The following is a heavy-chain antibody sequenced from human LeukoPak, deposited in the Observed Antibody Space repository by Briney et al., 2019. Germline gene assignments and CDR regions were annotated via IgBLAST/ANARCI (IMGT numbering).Heavy chain of an antibody. CDR3: AKGEAVLRYFDWLSRPFDY. J-gene: IGHJ4*02. CDR1: GFTFSGYA. CDR2: ISGSAGST. Sequence: PGGSLRLSCAASGFTFSGYAMSWVRQVPGKGLEWVSAISGSAGSTYYADSVKGRFTISRVNSKNTLSLQMNSLRAEDTAVYYCAKGEAVLRYFDWLSRPFDYWGQGTLVTVSS. V-gene: IGHV3-23*01. D-gene: IGHD3-9*01.